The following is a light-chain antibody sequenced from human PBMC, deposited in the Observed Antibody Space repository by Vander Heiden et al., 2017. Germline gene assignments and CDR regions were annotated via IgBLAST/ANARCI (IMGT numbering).Light chain of an antibody. J-gene: IGKJ4*01. CDR2: AAS. V-gene: IGKV1-16*02. CDR3: QQYNSYPLT. Sequence: DIQMPQSPSSLSASVGDRVTITCRASQGIYDYLAWFQQKPGKAPQPLIYAASSLQSGVPSKFSGSGSGTDFTLTISSLQPEDSATYYCQQYNSYPLTFGGGTKMEIK. CDR1: QGIYDY.